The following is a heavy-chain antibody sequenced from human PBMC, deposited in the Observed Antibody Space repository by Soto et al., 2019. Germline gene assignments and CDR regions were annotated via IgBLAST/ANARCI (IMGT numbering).Heavy chain of an antibody. D-gene: IGHD2-15*01. Sequence: EVQLVESGGGLVQPGGSLRLSCAASGFIFSDYYMDWVRQAPGRGLEWVGRSRNRRNIYTTEYAASVKARFTISRDESKNSLFLQMNSLKPEDTAVYYCARSGEVADTPSDSWGQGTLVTVSS. V-gene: IGHV3-72*01. CDR2: SRNRRNIYTT. J-gene: IGHJ4*02. CDR1: GFIFSDYY. CDR3: ARSGEVADTPSDS.